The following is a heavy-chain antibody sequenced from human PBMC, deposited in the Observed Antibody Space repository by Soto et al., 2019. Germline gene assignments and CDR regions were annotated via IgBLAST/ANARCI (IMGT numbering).Heavy chain of an antibody. J-gene: IGHJ5*02. V-gene: IGHV3-23*01. CDR2: ISGTDGRT. D-gene: IGHD3-10*01. Sequence: GGSLRLSCVASGFTFVNHDMAWVRQAPGQGLEWVSSISGTDGRTYYADSVKGRFTISRDNSRNTLNRQMRSLRAVDTAIYYCAKYYYASGSNWFDPWGRGTLVTVSS. CDR3: AKYYYASGSNWFDP. CDR1: GFTFVNHD.